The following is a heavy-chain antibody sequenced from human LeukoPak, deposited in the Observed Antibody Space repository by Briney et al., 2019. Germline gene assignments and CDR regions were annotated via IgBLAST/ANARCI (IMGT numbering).Heavy chain of an antibody. D-gene: IGHD5-24*01. J-gene: IGHJ4*02. Sequence: PGGSLRLSCAASGFTFSGSAMHWVRQASGKGLEWVGRIRSKANNYATAYAASVKGRFTISRDDSKNTAYLQMNSLKIEDTAVYYCTSHVEMATVSQDYWGQGTLVTVSS. CDR1: GFTFSGSA. CDR2: IRSKANNYAT. V-gene: IGHV3-73*01. CDR3: TSHVEMATVSQDY.